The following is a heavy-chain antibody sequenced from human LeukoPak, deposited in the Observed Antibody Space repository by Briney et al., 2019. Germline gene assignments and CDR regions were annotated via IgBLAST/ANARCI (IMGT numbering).Heavy chain of an antibody. V-gene: IGHV3-74*01. CDR2: INSDGGTT. Sequence: GGSLRLSCAASGFTFRSYWMHWVRQAPGKGLVWVSRINSDGGTTNYADSVKGRFTISRDNAKNTLYLQMNSLRAEDTAVYYCARAPYFDFWSGYPPDYWGQGTLVTVSS. J-gene: IGHJ4*02. CDR3: ARAPYFDFWSGYPPDY. CDR1: GFTFRSYW. D-gene: IGHD3-3*01.